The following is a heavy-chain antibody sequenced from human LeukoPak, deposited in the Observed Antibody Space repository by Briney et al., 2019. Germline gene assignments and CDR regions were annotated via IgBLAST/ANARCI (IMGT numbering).Heavy chain of an antibody. CDR1: GYTFTSYG. Sequence: ASVKVSCKASGYTFTSYGISWVRQAPGQGLEWMGWISAYNGNTNYAQKLQGRVTMTTDTSTSTAYMELRSLRSDDTAVYYCAREGLFSGIAAAGYYYGMGVWGQGTTVTVSS. D-gene: IGHD6-13*01. J-gene: IGHJ6*02. CDR2: ISAYNGNT. CDR3: AREGLFSGIAAAGYYYGMGV. V-gene: IGHV1-18*01.